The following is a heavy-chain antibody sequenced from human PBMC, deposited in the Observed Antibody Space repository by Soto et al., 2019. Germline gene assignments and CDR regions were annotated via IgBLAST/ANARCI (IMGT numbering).Heavy chain of an antibody. V-gene: IGHV3-30-3*01. CDR1: GFTFSTYA. J-gene: IGHJ4*02. D-gene: IGHD3-10*01. CDR3: ARDSDPRMVREVITDDFDY. CDR2: ISYDGCNK. Sequence: QVQLVESGGGVVQPGGSLRLSCAASGFTFSTYAMHWVRQAPGKGLEWVAVISYDGCNKYYADSVKGRFTISRDSSKNTLDLQMNSLRVEDTAVYYCARDSDPRMVREVITDDFDYWGQGTLVTVSA.